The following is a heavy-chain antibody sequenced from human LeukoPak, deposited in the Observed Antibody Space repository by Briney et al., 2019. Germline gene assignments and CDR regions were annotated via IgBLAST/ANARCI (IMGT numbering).Heavy chain of an antibody. Sequence: GGSLRLSCAASGFTFSNNAMHWIRQAPGKGLEWVSAISGSGGSTYYADSVKGRFTISRDNSKNTLYLQMNSLRAEDTAVYYCAKTPFFRQLLFDPWGQGTLVTVPS. J-gene: IGHJ5*02. CDR2: ISGSGGST. CDR1: GFTFSNNA. D-gene: IGHD2-2*01. V-gene: IGHV3-23*01. CDR3: AKTPFFRQLLFDP.